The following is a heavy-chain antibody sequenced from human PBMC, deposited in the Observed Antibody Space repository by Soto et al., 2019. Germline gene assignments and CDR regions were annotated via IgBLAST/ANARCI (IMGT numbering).Heavy chain of an antibody. J-gene: IGHJ6*02. V-gene: IGHV4-31*03. CDR2: IYYIGSP. Sequence: SETLSLTCTVSGGSISSGGYYWSWIRQHPGKGLEWIGYIYYIGSPYYNPSLKSRVTISVDTSKNQFSLKLSSVTAADTAVYYCAAMVRGVITRDYYYGMDVWGQGTTVT. CDR3: AAMVRGVITRDYYYGMDV. D-gene: IGHD3-10*01. CDR1: GGSISSGGYY.